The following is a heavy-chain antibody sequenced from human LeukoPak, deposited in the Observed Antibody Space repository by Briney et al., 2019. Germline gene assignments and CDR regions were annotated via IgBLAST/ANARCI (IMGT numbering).Heavy chain of an antibody. CDR2: INPNSGGT. V-gene: IGHV1-2*02. J-gene: IGHJ2*01. CDR3: ARGKSAAAPDSNWYLDL. Sequence: ASVKVSCKASGYYMHWVRPAPGQGLEWMGWINPNSGGTNYAQKFQGRVTMTRDTSISTAYMELSRLRSDDTAVYYCARGKSAAAPDSNWYLDLWGRGTLVTVSS. CDR1: GYY. D-gene: IGHD6-13*01.